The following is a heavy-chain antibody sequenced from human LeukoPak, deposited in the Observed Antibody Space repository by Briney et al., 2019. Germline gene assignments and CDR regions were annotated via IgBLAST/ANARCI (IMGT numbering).Heavy chain of an antibody. J-gene: IGHJ3*02. CDR2: INHSGST. CDR1: GGSFSGYY. CDR3: ARFVTGLTDAFDI. V-gene: IGHV4-34*01. D-gene: IGHD2-21*02. Sequence: PSETLSLTCAVYGGSFSGYYWSWIRQPPGKGLEWIGEINHSGSTNYNPSLKSRVTISVDTSKNQFSLKLSSVTAADTAVYYCARFVTGLTDAFDIWGQGTMVTVSS.